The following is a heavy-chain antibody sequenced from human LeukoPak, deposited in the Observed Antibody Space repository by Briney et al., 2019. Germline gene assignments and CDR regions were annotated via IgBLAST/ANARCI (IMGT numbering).Heavy chain of an antibody. Sequence: GGSLRLSCAASGFTFSSYSMNWVRQAPGKGLEWVSSISGSSSYIYYGDSVKGRCTISRDNAKKSLYLQTNSLRAEDTAVYYCARDQGVYCSGGSCTAFDIWGQGTMVTVSS. J-gene: IGHJ3*02. CDR3: ARDQGVYCSGGSCTAFDI. V-gene: IGHV3-21*01. CDR1: GFTFSSYS. D-gene: IGHD2-15*01. CDR2: ISGSSSYI.